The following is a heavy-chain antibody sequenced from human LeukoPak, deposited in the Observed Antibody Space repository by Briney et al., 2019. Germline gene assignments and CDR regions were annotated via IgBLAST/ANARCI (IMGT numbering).Heavy chain of an antibody. J-gene: IGHJ4*02. CDR2: ISGSGGST. CDR1: GFTFSSYA. V-gene: IGHV3-23*01. Sequence: GGSLRLSCAAPGFTFSSYAMSWVRQAPGKGLEWVSAISGSGGSTYYADSVKGRFTISRDNSRNTLYLQMNSLRAEDTAVYYCAKDPIPRIAAAGTGSAYWGQGTLVTVSS. D-gene: IGHD6-13*01. CDR3: AKDPIPRIAAAGTGSAY.